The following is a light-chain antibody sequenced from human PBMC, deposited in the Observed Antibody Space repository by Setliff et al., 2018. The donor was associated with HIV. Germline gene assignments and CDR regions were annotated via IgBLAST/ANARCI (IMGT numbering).Light chain of an antibody. CDR2: EVT. V-gene: IGLV2-14*01. CDR1: SSDVGGYSY. J-gene: IGLJ1*01. CDR3: SSYTSSNTSDV. Sequence: QSVLTQPASVSGSPGQSITISCTGTSSDVGGYSYVSWYQQHPGKAPKLIIYEVTNRPSGVSNRFSGSKSGNAASLTISGLQAEDEADYYCSSYTSSNTSDVFGAGTKVTVL.